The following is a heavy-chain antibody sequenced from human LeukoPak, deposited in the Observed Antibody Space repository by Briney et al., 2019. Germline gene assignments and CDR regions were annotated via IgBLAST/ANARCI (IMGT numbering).Heavy chain of an antibody. V-gene: IGHV4-59*01. CDR2: IYCSGST. CDR1: GGSISSYY. Sequence: SETLSLTCTVSGGSISSYYWSWIRQPPGKGLKWIGYIYCSGSTNYNPSLKSRVTISVDTSKNQFSLKLSSVTAADTAVYYCARDSWSSGYSWFDPWGQGTLVTVSS. J-gene: IGHJ5*02. CDR3: ARDSWSSGYSWFDP. D-gene: IGHD3-22*01.